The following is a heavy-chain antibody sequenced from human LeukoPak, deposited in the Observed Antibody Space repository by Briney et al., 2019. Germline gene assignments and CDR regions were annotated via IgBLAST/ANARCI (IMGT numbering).Heavy chain of an antibody. CDR2: INQSGGT. CDR3: ARDKGLPQAFDI. Sequence: SETLSLTCAVYGGSFSDYYWTWIRQPPPKGLEWNGEINQSGGTNYNSSLKGRVTISVDTSKNQISLKLSSVTAADTAVYYCARDKGLPQAFDIWGQGTMVTVSS. CDR1: GGSFSDYY. V-gene: IGHV4-34*01. J-gene: IGHJ3*02. D-gene: IGHD5/OR15-5a*01.